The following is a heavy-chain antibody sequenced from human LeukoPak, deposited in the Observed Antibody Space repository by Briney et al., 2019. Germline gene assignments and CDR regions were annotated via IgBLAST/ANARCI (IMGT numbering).Heavy chain of an antibody. Sequence: QTLSLTCTVSGGSLSSGGYYWGWVRQHPGRGGERGGYIYYSGSTYYNPSLKSGVTISVYTSKNQFSLKLSSVTAADTAVYYCARGTSGYDYFDYWGQGTLVTVSS. J-gene: IGHJ4*02. D-gene: IGHD5-12*01. CDR2: IYYSGST. CDR1: GGSLSSGGYY. CDR3: ARGTSGYDYFDY. V-gene: IGHV4-31*03.